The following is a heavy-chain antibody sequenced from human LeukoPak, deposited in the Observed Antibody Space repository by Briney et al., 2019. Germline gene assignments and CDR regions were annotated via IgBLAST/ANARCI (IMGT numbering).Heavy chain of an antibody. CDR3: AKESPLMGGWGY. Sequence: PGGSLRLSCAASGFTFNNYAMSWVRQAPGKGLEWVSAISGSGDSTYYADSVKGRFTISRDNSKNTLYLQMNSLRAEDTAVYYCAKESPLMGGWGYWGQGTLVTVSS. CDR1: GFTFNNYA. J-gene: IGHJ4*02. D-gene: IGHD6-19*01. V-gene: IGHV3-23*01. CDR2: ISGSGDST.